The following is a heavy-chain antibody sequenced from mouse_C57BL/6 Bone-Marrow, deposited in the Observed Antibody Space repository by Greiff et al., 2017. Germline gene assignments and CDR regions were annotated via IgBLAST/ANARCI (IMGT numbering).Heavy chain of an antibody. CDR3: ASSYDFYYFDY. CDR1: GYTFTSYW. Sequence: HVQLQQPGAALVKPGASVKLSCKASGYTFTSYWMHWVKQRPGPGLEWIGMIHPNSGSTNYNEKFKSKDTLTVDKSSSTAYMQLSSLTSEDSAVYYCASSYDFYYFDYWGQGTTLTVSS. V-gene: IGHV1-64*01. CDR2: IHPNSGST. J-gene: IGHJ2*01. D-gene: IGHD2-4*01.